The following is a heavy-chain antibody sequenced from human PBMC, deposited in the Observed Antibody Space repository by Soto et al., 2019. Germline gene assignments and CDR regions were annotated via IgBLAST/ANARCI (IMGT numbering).Heavy chain of an antibody. Sequence: TGGSLRLSCAASGFTFSSYAMSWVRQAPGKGLEWVSAISGSGGSTYYADSVKGRFTISRDNSKNTLYLQMNSLRAEDTAVYYCARSPRWHDAFDIWGQGTMVTVSS. CDR2: ISGSGGST. D-gene: IGHD6-13*01. CDR3: ARSPRWHDAFDI. J-gene: IGHJ3*02. V-gene: IGHV3-23*01. CDR1: GFTFSSYA.